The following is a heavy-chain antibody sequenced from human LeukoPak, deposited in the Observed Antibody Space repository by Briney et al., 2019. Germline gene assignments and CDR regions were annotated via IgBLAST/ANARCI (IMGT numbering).Heavy chain of an antibody. J-gene: IGHJ1*01. CDR2: ISSTTDPT. D-gene: IGHD3-22*01. V-gene: IGHV3-48*01. CDR1: GFTFSGFS. CDR3: ARASWPYYYDSSGQKYFQH. Sequence: GGSLRLSCVGSGFTFSGFSMNWVRLAPGKGLELVSYISSTTDPTYYADSVKGRFTISRDNAKNSLYLQMNSLRAEDTAVYYCARASWPYYYDSSGQKYFQHWGQGTLVTVSS.